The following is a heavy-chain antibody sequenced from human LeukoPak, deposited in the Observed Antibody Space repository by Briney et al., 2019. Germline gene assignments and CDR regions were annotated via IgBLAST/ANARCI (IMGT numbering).Heavy chain of an antibody. J-gene: IGHJ6*03. Sequence: SVKVSCKASGYTFTSYDINWVRQATGQGLEWMGGIIPIFGTANYAQKFQGRVTMTRDMSTTTLYMELTSLGSEDTAVYYCARCGRGSGTTSEYYYYMDVWGKGTTVTVSS. CDR1: GYTFTSYD. V-gene: IGHV1-69*05. CDR3: ARCGRGSGTTSEYYYYMDV. D-gene: IGHD3-10*01. CDR2: IIPIFGTA.